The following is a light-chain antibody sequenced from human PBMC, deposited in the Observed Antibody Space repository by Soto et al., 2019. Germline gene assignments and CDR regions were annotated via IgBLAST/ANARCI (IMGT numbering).Light chain of an antibody. CDR2: MAS. J-gene: IGKJ1*01. V-gene: IGKV1D-8*03. Sequence: VIWMTQSPSLLSAPTGKELTISAVMRQGISSYLAWYQQKPGKAPELLIYMASSLESGVPSRFSGSGSGTDFTLTISSLQPEDFGSYYCQQANSFPRTFGQGTKVDIK. CDR1: QGISSY. CDR3: QQANSFPRT.